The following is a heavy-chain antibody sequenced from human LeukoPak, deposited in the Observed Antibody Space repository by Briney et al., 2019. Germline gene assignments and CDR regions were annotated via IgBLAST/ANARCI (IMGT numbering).Heavy chain of an antibody. CDR3: ARALLWFGEPSHIDY. D-gene: IGHD3-10*01. Sequence: ASVKVSCKASGYTFTSYGISLVRHAPAQGLEWMGWITAYNDNTNYAQKLQGRVTMTTDTSTSTAYMQLRSLRSDDAAVYYCARALLWFGEPSHIDYWGQGTLVTASS. V-gene: IGHV1-18*01. CDR1: GYTFTSYG. CDR2: ITAYNDNT. J-gene: IGHJ4*02.